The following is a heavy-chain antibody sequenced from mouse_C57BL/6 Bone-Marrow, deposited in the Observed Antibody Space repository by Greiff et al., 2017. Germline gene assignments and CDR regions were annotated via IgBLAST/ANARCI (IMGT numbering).Heavy chain of an antibody. Sequence: EVQLQQSGPELVKPGASVKISCKASGYTFTDYYMNWVKQSHGKSLEWIGDINPNNGGTSYNQKFKGKATLTVEKSSSKAYMEHRSLTSEDAAVYYCASDLYYGYDGNYAMDYWGQGTSVTVSS. CDR2: INPNNGGT. CDR3: ASDLYYGYDGNYAMDY. J-gene: IGHJ4*01. CDR1: GYTFTDYY. D-gene: IGHD2-2*01. V-gene: IGHV1-26*01.